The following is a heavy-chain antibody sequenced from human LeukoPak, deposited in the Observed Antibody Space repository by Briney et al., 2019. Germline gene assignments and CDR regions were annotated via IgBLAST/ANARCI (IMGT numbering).Heavy chain of an antibody. CDR2: INPNGITT. D-gene: IGHD4-17*01. Sequence: GGSLRLSCAASGFIFRNYWMHWVRQAPGKGLVWVARINPNGITTTYTDSVKGRFTISRDNAKNTLYLQMNSLRAEDTAVYYCAKDFAGDRDYWGQGTLVTVSS. CDR3: AKDFAGDRDY. J-gene: IGHJ4*02. V-gene: IGHV3-74*01. CDR1: GFIFRNYW.